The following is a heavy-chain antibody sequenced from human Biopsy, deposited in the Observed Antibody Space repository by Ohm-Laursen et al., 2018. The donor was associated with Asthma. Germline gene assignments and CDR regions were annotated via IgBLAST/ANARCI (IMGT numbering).Heavy chain of an antibody. Sequence: SLRLSCTASGFTFGDYWMSWVRQVPGKGLEWVANIKHDGTEKNHVDSLKGQFTISRGNAKNSLYLQMNSLRAEDTAVYYCARDGPELPTELDYWGPGTLVTVSS. J-gene: IGHJ4*02. CDR1: GFTFGDYW. CDR2: IKHDGTEK. CDR3: ARDGPELPTELDY. V-gene: IGHV3-7*01. D-gene: IGHD1-14*01.